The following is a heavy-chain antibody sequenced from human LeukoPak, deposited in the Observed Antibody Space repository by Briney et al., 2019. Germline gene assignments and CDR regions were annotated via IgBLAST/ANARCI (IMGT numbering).Heavy chain of an antibody. CDR1: GGSISSYY. J-gene: IGHJ6*02. CDR3: ARHEGWLQSDYYYGMDV. V-gene: IGHV4-59*01. Sequence: SETLSLTCTVSGGSISSYYWNWIRQPPGKGLEWIGYIYYSGSTNYNPSLRSRVTISVDTSKNQFSLKLSSVTAADTAVYYCARHEGWLQSDYYYGMDVWGQGTTVIVSS. CDR2: IYYSGST. D-gene: IGHD5-24*01.